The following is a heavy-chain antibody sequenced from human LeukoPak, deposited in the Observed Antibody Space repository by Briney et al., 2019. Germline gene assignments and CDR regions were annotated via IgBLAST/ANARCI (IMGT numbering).Heavy chain of an antibody. CDR3: ASDYYDSSGYYRDAFDI. J-gene: IGHJ3*02. Sequence: PGGSLRLSCAASGFTFSSYSMNWVRQAPGKGLEWVSSIGSSSSYIYYADSVKGRFTISRDNAKNSLYLQMNSLRAEDTAVYYCASDYYDSSGYYRDAFDIWGQGTMVTVSS. V-gene: IGHV3-21*01. D-gene: IGHD3-22*01. CDR2: IGSSSSYI. CDR1: GFTFSSYS.